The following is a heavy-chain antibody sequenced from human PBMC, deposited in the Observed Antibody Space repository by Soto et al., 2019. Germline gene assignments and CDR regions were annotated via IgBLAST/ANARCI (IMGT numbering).Heavy chain of an antibody. J-gene: IGHJ2*01. D-gene: IGHD3-9*01. V-gene: IGHV4-59*01. CDR1: GGSISSYY. CDR2: IYYSGST. Sequence: QVQLQESGPGLVKPSETLSLTCTVSGGSISSYYWSWIRQPPGKGLEWIGYIYYSGSTNYNPSLKSRVTISVDTSKNQFSLKLSSVTAADTAVYYCARGDNGALTGDFELWGRGTLVTVSS. CDR3: ARGDNGALTGDFEL.